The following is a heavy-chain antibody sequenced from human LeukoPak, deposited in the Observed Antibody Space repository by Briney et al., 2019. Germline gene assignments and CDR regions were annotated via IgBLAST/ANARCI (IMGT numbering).Heavy chain of an antibody. CDR1: GASMRNYNYY. D-gene: IGHD3-22*01. CDR3: ARAYDRSGYQSRGFDY. CDR2: TYTRGSP. V-gene: IGHV4-61*02. Sequence: MASETLSLTCTVSGASMRNYNYYWNWIRQPAGQGLQWIGRTYTRGSPSYSPSLKSRATISIDTSSSQFSLRLNSVTAADTAVYFCARAYDRSGYQSRGFDYWGQGLLVSVSS. J-gene: IGHJ4*02.